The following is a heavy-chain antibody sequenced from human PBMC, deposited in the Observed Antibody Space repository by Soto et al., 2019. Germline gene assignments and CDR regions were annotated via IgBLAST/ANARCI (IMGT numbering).Heavy chain of an antibody. D-gene: IGHD1-26*01. J-gene: IGHJ6*02. CDR1: GFPFSSYG. V-gene: IGHV3-33*01. CDR2: IWYDGSNK. CDR3: ARDLVGAPGYYYYGMDV. Sequence: GGSLSLSCAASGFPFSSYGMHWVRQAPGKGLEWVAVIWYDGSNKYYADSVKGRFTISRDNSKNTLYLQMNSLRAEDTAVYYCARDLVGAPGYYYYGMDVWGQGTTVTVSS.